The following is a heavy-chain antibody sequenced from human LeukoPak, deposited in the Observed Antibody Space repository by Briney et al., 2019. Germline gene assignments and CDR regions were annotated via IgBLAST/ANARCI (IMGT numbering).Heavy chain of an antibody. CDR3: ARWTNFHAFDI. V-gene: IGHV3-30-3*01. CDR2: ISYDGSNK. Sequence: GGSLRLSCAASGFTFSSYAMHWVRQAPGKGLEWVAVISYDGSNKYYADSVKGRFTISRDNSKNTLYLQMNSLRAEDTAVYYCARWTNFHAFDIWGQGTMVTVSS. D-gene: IGHD1-1*01. CDR1: GFTFSSYA. J-gene: IGHJ3*02.